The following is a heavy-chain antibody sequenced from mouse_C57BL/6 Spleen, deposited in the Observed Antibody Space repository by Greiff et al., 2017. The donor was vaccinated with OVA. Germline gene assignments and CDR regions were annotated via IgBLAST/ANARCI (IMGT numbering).Heavy chain of an antibody. CDR1: GYTFTSYW. D-gene: IGHD2-4*01. CDR3: GRVPYDYDVWFAY. CDR2: IHPNSGST. J-gene: IGHJ3*01. V-gene: IGHV1-64*01. Sequence: QVQLQQPGAELVKPGASVKLSCKASGYTFTSYWMHWVKQRPGQGLEWIGMIHPNSGSTNYNEKFKSKATLTVDKSSSTAYMQLSSLTSEDSAVYYCGRVPYDYDVWFAYWGQGTLVTVSA.